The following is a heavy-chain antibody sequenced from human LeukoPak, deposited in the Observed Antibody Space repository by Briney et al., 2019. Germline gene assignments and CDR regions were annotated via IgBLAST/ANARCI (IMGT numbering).Heavy chain of an antibody. D-gene: IGHD6-13*01. Sequence: GRSLRLSCAASGFTFSSYGMHWVRQAPGKGLEWVAVISYDGSNKYYADSVKGRFTISRDNSKNTLYLQMNSLRAEDTAVYYCAKDGHSGIAAAGMGVFDYWGQGTLVTVPS. CDR3: AKDGHSGIAAAGMGVFDY. CDR2: ISYDGSNK. J-gene: IGHJ4*02. V-gene: IGHV3-30*18. CDR1: GFTFSSYG.